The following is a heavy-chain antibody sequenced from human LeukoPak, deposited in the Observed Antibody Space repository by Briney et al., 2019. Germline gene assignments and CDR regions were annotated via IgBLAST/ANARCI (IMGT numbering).Heavy chain of an antibody. Sequence: GGSLRLSCAASGFTFSSFAMHWVRQAPGKGLEWVAYIRYDGSNKSYADSVKGRFTLSRDSSKNTLYLQMNSLRAEDTAVYYCAKDPGAHDKHFDHWGQGTLVTVSS. J-gene: IGHJ4*02. CDR3: AKDPGAHDKHFDH. D-gene: IGHD3-10*01. V-gene: IGHV3-30*02. CDR2: IRYDGSNK. CDR1: GFTFSSFA.